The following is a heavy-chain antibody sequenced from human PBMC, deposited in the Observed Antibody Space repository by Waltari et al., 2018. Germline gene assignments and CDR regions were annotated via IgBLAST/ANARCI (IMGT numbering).Heavy chain of an antibody. CDR1: GYSISSGYY. J-gene: IGHJ5*02. CDR3: ARTVVAFNWFDP. Sequence: QVQLQESGPGLVKPSETLSLTCAVSGYSISSGYYWCWPRQPPGKGLEWIGSSYHSGSTYYNPSLKSRVTISVDTSKNQFSLKLSSVTAADTAVYYCARTVVAFNWFDPWGQGTLVTVSS. D-gene: IGHD2-15*01. CDR2: SYHSGST. V-gene: IGHV4-38-2*01.